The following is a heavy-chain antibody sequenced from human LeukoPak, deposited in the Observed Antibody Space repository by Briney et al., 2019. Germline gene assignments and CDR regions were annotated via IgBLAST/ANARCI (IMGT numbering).Heavy chain of an antibody. V-gene: IGHV1-3*01. CDR3: ASQEPDCSGGSCYLNYYGMDV. D-gene: IGHD2-15*01. CDR2: INAGNGNT. CDR1: GYTFTSYA. Sequence: ASVKVSCKASGYTFTSYAMHWVRQAPGQRLEWMGWINAGNGNTKYSQKFQGRVTITRDTSASTAYMELSSLRSEDTAVYYCASQEPDCSGGSCYLNYYGMDVWGQGTTVTVSS. J-gene: IGHJ6*02.